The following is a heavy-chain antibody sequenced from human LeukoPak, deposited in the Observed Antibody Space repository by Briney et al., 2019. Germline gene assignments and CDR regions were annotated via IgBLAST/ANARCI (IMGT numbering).Heavy chain of an antibody. J-gene: IGHJ4*02. CDR3: ARVIAVVGNYYFDY. D-gene: IGHD6-19*01. CDR1: GFTFRGYW. V-gene: IGHV3-74*01. CDR2: INSDGSST. Sequence: GGSLRLSCAASGFTFRGYWMHWVRQAPGKGLVWVSRINSDGSSTSYADSVKGRFTISRDNAKNTLYLQMNSLRAEDTAVYYCARVIAVVGNYYFDYWGQGTLVTVSS.